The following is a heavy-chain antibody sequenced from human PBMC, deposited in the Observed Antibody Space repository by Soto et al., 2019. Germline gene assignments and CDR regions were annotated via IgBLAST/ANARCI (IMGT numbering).Heavy chain of an antibody. V-gene: IGHV1-69*06. CDR3: ARSGDREYQLLFGWFDP. Sequence: QVQLVQSGAEVKKPGSSVKVSCKASGGTFSSYAISWVRQAPGQGLEWMGGIIPIFGTANYAQKFQGRVTITADKSTSTAYMELSSLRSEDTAVYYCARSGDREYQLLFGWFDPWGQGTLVTVSS. CDR1: GGTFSSYA. CDR2: IIPIFGTA. J-gene: IGHJ5*02. D-gene: IGHD2-2*01.